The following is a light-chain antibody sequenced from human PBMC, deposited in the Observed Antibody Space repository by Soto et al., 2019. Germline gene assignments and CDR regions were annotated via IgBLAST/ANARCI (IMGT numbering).Light chain of an antibody. V-gene: IGKV3-15*01. CDR1: QSVSSN. Sequence: EIVMTQSPATLSVSPGERATLSCWASQSVSSNLAWYQQKSGQAPRLLMYGASTRATGIPARFSGSGSGTEFTLTISSLQSEDFAEYHCQQYNNWPQTFGQGTKVDIK. J-gene: IGKJ1*01. CDR3: QQYNNWPQT. CDR2: GAS.